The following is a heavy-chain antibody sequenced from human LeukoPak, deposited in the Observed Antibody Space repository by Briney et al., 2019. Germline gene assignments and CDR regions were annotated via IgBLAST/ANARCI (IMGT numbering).Heavy chain of an antibody. CDR1: GFTFRNFG. J-gene: IGHJ6*03. CDR2: IKQDGSQK. Sequence: GGTLRLSCAASGFTFRNFGMSWVRQAPGKGLEWVANIKQDGSQKSYVDSVKGRFTISRDNAKNSLYLQMNSLRAEDMALYYCAKGGGGRLIYYYYMDVWGKGTTVTVSS. V-gene: IGHV3-7*03. CDR3: AKGGGGRLIYYYYMDV. D-gene: IGHD3-16*01.